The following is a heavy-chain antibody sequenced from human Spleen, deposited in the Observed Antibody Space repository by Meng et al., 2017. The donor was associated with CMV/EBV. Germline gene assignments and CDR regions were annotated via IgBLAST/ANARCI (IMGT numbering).Heavy chain of an antibody. CDR1: GYIFSSYA. CDR2: IIPIFGTA. J-gene: IGHJ6*02. Sequence: SVKVSCKASGYIFSSYAISWVRQAPGQGLEWMGGIIPIFGTANYAQKFQGRVTITTDESTSTAYMELSSLRSEDTAVYYCARRIADYTTGFYYYGMDVWGQGTAVTVSS. V-gene: IGHV1-69*05. D-gene: IGHD4-11*01. CDR3: ARRIADYTTGFYYYGMDV.